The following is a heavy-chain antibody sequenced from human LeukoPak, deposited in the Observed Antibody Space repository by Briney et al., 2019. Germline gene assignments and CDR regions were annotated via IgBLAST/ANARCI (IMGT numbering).Heavy chain of an antibody. CDR3: ARGIRYFDGLDY. J-gene: IGHJ4*02. D-gene: IGHD3-9*01. V-gene: IGHV3-48*03. CDR1: GFTFSSYE. CDR2: ISSSGSTI. Sequence: GGSLRLSCAASGFTFSSYEMNWVRQAPGKWLEWVSYISSSGSTIYYADSVKGRFTISRDNAKNSLYLQMNSLRVEDTAMYYCARGIRYFDGLDYWGQGTLVTVSS.